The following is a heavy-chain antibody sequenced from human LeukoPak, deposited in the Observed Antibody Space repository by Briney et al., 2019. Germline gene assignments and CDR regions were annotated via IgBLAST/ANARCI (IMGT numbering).Heavy chain of an antibody. V-gene: IGHV3-30*02. CDR1: GFTFSTYG. CDR3: AKGPYYYDSSGYYKYFQH. Sequence: GGSLRLSCAASGFTFSTYGMHWVRQAPGKGLDWVAFIRYDGSNKYYADSVKGRFTISRDNSKNTLYLQMNSLRAEDTAVYYCAKGPYYYDSSGYYKYFQHWGQGTLVTVSS. J-gene: IGHJ1*01. CDR2: IRYDGSNK. D-gene: IGHD3-22*01.